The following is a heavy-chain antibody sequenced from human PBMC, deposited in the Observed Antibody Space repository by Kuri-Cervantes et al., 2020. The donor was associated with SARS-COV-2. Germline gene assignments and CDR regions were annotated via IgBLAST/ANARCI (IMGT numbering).Heavy chain of an antibody. CDR1: VYTFRNND. D-gene: IGHD1-7*01. J-gene: IGHJ6*03. CDR2: VNPDNGRA. CDR3: ARGVRGNWDSQHNYYYYMDV. Sequence: SVKVSCKASVYTFRNNDINWVRQAPGQGLEWVGWVNPDNGRAGFAEKFQGRVTISSDTSMNTVYLDLYSLRSGDTAVYYCARGVRGNWDSQHNYYYYMDVWGKGTTVTVSS. V-gene: IGHV1-8*01.